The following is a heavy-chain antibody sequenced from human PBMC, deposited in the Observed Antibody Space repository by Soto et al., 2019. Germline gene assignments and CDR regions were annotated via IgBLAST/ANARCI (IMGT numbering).Heavy chain of an antibody. D-gene: IGHD2-15*01. Sequence: QVQLVQSGAEVKKPGASVKVSCKASGYTFTTYAMHWVRQAPGQRLEWMGWINVGNGNTKYSQKFQGRVTIIRDTSASTAYMGLSSLRSEDTAIYYCARGLPGGGPDYFDYWGQGTLVTVSS. CDR1: GYTFTTYA. J-gene: IGHJ4*02. CDR2: INVGNGNT. CDR3: ARGLPGGGPDYFDY. V-gene: IGHV1-3*01.